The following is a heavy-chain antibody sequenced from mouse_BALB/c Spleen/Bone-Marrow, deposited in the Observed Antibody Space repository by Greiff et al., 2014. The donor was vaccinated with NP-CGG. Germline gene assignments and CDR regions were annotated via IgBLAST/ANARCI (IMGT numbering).Heavy chain of an antibody. D-gene: IGHD1-1*01. CDR3: ARQDYYGSSPHWYFDV. Sequence: EVKLVESGGGLVKPGGSLKLSCAASGFSFSSYAMSWVRQTPEKRLEWVATISSGGSYTYRADSVKGRFTISRDTAKNTLYLQMSSLRSEDTAMYYCARQDYYGSSPHWYFDVWGAGTTVTVSS. V-gene: IGHV5-9-3*01. J-gene: IGHJ1*01. CDR2: ISSGGSYT. CDR1: GFSFSSYA.